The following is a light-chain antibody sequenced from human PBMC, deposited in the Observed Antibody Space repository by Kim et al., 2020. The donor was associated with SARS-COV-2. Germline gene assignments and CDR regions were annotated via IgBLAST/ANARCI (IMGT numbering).Light chain of an antibody. CDR2: GAS. CDR1: QSISSN. V-gene: IGKV3-15*01. J-gene: IGKJ2*01. CDR3: LQYDNWPPHT. Sequence: EIVMTQSPATLSVSPGERATFSCRASQSISSNLAWYQQKPGQSPTLLIYGASTRATDIPARFSGSGSGTEFTLTINNLQSEDFAVYYCLQYDNWPPHTFGQGTKLEI.